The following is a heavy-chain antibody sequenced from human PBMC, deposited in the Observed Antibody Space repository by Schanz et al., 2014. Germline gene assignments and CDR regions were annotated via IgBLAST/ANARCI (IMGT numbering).Heavy chain of an antibody. CDR3: AREGTVIRGLSGWFDP. V-gene: IGHV1-2*06. CDR1: GYTFTDYP. J-gene: IGHJ5*02. Sequence: QVQLVQSGAEVKKPGASVKVSCKSSGYTFTDYPIHWVRQAPGQGLEYMGRINPNSGGTNFAQKFQGRVTMTRDTSISTVYMELSRLRSDDTAVYYCAREGTVIRGLSGWFDPWGQGTRVTVSS. CDR2: INPNSGGT. D-gene: IGHD3-10*01.